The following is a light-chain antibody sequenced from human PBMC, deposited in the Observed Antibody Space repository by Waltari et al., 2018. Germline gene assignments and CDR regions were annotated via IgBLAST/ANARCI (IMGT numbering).Light chain of an antibody. CDR1: QSLLHSNGYNY. J-gene: IGKJ1*01. CDR3: MQGTRWPT. V-gene: IGKV2-28*01. CDR2: LGS. Sequence: DIVMTQSPLSLPVTPGEPASISCRSSQSLLHSNGYNYVDWYLQKPGQSPQLLIDLGSYRASGVPDRFSGSGSGTDFTLKISRVEADDVGVYYCMQGTRWPTFGQGTKVEIK.